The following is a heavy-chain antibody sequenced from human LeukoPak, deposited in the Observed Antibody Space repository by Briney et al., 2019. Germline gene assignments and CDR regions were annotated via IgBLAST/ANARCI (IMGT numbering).Heavy chain of an antibody. CDR3: ARPAPLYYYDSSGYGPFQH. CDR2: INAGNGNT. J-gene: IGHJ1*01. D-gene: IGHD3-22*01. V-gene: IGHV1-3*01. Sequence: GASVKVSCKASGYTFTSYAMHWVRQAPGQRLEWMGWINAGNGNTKYSQKFQGRVTITTDKSTSTAYMELSSLRSEDTAVYYCARPAPLYYYDSSGYGPFQHWGQGTLVTVSS. CDR1: GYTFTSYA.